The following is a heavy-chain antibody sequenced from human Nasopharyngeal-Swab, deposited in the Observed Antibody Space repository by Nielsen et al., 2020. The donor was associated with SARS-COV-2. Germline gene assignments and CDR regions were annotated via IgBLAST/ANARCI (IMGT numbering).Heavy chain of an antibody. D-gene: IGHD3-10*01. J-gene: IGHJ6*02. CDR3: ARARGRDSLDTMVQGVIIEGATDYGMDV. V-gene: IGHV6-1*01. CDR2: TYYRSKWYN. Sequence: WIRQSPSRGLEWLGRTYYRSKWYNDYAVSVKSRITINPDTSKNQFSLKLSSVTAADTAVYYCARARGRDSLDTMVQGVIIEGATDYGMDVWGQGTTVTVSS.